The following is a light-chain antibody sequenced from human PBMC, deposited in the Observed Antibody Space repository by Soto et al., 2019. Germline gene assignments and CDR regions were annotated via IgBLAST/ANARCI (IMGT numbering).Light chain of an antibody. CDR3: QQYGSSPYT. CDR1: QSVSSSY. V-gene: IGKV3D-20*01. Sequence: EIVLTQSPATLSLSPGERATLSCGASQSVSSSYLAWYQQKPGLAPRLLIYDASSRATGIPDRFSGGGSGTDFTLTISRLEPEDFAVYSCQQYGSSPYTFGQGTKLEIK. J-gene: IGKJ2*01. CDR2: DAS.